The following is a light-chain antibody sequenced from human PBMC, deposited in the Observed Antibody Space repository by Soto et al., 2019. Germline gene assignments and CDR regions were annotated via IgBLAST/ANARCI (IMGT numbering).Light chain of an antibody. CDR3: QQRSNGLT. CDR1: QSVSSY. CDR2: DAS. V-gene: IGKV3-11*01. Sequence: EIVLTQSPATLSLSPGERATLSCRASQSVSSYLAWYQQKPGQAPRLLIYDASNRDTGIPARFSGSGSGTDSTLTISSLEAEDFAFYYCQQRSNGLTFGGGTKVEIK. J-gene: IGKJ4*01.